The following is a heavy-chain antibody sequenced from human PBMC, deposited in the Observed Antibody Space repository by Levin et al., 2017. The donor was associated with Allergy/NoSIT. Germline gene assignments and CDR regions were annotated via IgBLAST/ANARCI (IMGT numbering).Heavy chain of an antibody. V-gene: IGHV3-7*01. Sequence: QTGGSLRLSCTASGFTFSNYWMFWVRQAPGKGLEWVASIQSDGGVTDYVDSVKGRFTISRDNAKNSLYLQMNSLRVDDTAVYYCARDPYTKAFDFWGQGTMVTVSS. CDR2: IQSDGGVT. CDR1: GFTFSNYW. CDR3: ARDPYTKAFDF. J-gene: IGHJ3*01. D-gene: IGHD2-8*01.